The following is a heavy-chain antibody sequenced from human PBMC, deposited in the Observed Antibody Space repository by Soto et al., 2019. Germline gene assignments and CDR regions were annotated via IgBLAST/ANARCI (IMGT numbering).Heavy chain of an antibody. CDR2: ISAYNGNT. CDR1: GYTFTSYG. Sequence: ASVKVSCKASGYTFTSYGISWVRQAPGQGLEWMGWISAYNGNTNYAQKLQGRVTMTTDTSTSTAYMELRSLRSDDTAVYYRARDPERFLEWLAFDYWGQGTLVTVSS. J-gene: IGHJ4*02. CDR3: ARDPERFLEWLAFDY. D-gene: IGHD3-3*01. V-gene: IGHV1-18*01.